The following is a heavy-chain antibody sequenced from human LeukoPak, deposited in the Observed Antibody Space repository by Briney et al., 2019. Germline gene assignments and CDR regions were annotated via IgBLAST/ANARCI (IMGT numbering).Heavy chain of an antibody. Sequence: ASVKVSCKASGGTFSSYAISWVRQAPGQGLEWMGRIIPILGITNYAQKFQGRVTITADKSTSTAYMELSSLRSEDTAVYYCARWRAVTEQFDYRGQGTLVTVSS. CDR2: IIPILGIT. J-gene: IGHJ4*02. CDR3: ARWRAVTEQFDY. V-gene: IGHV1-69*04. D-gene: IGHD1-14*01. CDR1: GGTFSSYA.